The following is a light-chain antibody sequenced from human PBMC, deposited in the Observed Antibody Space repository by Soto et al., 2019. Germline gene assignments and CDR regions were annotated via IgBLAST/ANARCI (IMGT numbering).Light chain of an antibody. Sequence: DVVITHTPISMSVAPLHPVSISCNSSQSLLHITGETFLFWYLQKPGQSPQLLIYEVSTRVSGVPDRFSGSGSGTDFTLEISRVETDDVGIYYCMQSTQLPPTFGQGTRLEIK. CDR2: EVS. CDR3: MQSTQLPPT. V-gene: IGKV2D-29*02. J-gene: IGKJ5*01. CDR1: QSLLHITGETF.